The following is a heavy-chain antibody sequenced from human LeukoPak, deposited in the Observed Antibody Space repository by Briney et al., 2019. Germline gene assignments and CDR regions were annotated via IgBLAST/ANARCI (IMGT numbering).Heavy chain of an antibody. V-gene: IGHV3-7*02. CDR1: GFSFRNYW. Sequence: PGGSLRLSCAASGFSFRNYWMSWVRQAPGKGLEWVANIKLDGSEKYYVDSVKGRFTISRDNAKNSLYLQMNSLRAEDTAVYYCARAGRNWIDYWGQGTLVTVSS. CDR3: ARAGRNWIDY. D-gene: IGHD1-1*01. J-gene: IGHJ4*02. CDR2: IKLDGSEK.